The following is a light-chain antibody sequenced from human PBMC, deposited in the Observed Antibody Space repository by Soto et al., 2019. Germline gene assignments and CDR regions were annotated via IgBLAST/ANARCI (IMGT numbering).Light chain of an antibody. CDR2: DAS. CDR1: QGVSNY. Sequence: IQMTQSTSTLSATVGDRVTVSCVASQGVSNYLNWYQQKVGKAPKLLIFDASNLETGVPSRFSGSGSGTDFNFTISSLQPEDIATYYCQQYENFPLTFGGGTKVDIK. V-gene: IGKV1-33*01. CDR3: QQYENFPLT. J-gene: IGKJ4*01.